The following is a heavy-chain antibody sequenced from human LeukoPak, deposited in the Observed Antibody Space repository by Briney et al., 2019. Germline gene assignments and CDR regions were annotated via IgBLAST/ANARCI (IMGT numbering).Heavy chain of an antibody. J-gene: IGHJ6*03. D-gene: IGHD3-3*01. Sequence: GASVKVSCKASGYTFTSYYMHWVRQAPGQGLEWMGIINPSGGSTSYAQKFQGRVTMTRDTSTSTVYMELSSLRSEDTAVYYCARDRGFLEWFPGYYYMDVWGKGTTVTVSS. V-gene: IGHV1-46*01. CDR2: INPSGGST. CDR3: ARDRGFLEWFPGYYYMDV. CDR1: GYTFTSYY.